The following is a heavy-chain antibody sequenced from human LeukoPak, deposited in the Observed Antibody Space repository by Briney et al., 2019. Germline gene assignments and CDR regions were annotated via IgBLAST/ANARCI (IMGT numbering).Heavy chain of an antibody. D-gene: IGHD5-12*01. CDR3: ARGGIVATTVFDY. J-gene: IGHJ4*02. V-gene: IGHV3-33*01. CDR1: GFTFSSYG. Sequence: GGSLRLSCAASGFTFSSYGMHWVRQAPGKGLEWVAVIWYDGSNKYYADSVKGRFTISRDNSKNTLYLQMNSLRAEDTAVYYCARGGIVATTVFDYWGQGTLVTVSS. CDR2: IWYDGSNK.